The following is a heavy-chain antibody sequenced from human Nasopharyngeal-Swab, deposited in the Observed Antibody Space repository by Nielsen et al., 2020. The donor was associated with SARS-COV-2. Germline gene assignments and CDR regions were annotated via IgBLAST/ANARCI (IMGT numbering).Heavy chain of an antibody. V-gene: IGHV2-70*12. D-gene: IGHD3-3*01. CDR2: IDWDDDK. J-gene: IGHJ4*02. Sequence: WMRQPPGKALEWLALIDWDDDKYYSTSLKTRLTISKDTSKNQVVLTMTNMDPVDTATYYCAHRALELFDYWGQGTLVTVSS. CDR3: AHRALELFDY.